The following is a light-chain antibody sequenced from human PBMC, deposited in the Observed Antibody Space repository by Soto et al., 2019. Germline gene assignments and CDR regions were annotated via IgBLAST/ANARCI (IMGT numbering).Light chain of an antibody. CDR1: QSVDNY. J-gene: IGKJ1*01. CDR3: QQYNDWPRT. CDR2: GAS. Sequence: ILMTQSPDTLSVSLGQRVTLPCRASQSVDNYLAWYQQRPGQSPRLLIYGASTRATGVPARFSGSGSGTDFTLTISSLQSEDLAVYYCQQYNDWPRTFCPGTKVELK. V-gene: IGKV3-15*01.